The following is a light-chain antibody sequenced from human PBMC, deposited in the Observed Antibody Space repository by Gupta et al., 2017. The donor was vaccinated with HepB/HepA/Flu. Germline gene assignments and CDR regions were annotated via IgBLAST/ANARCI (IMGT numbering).Light chain of an antibody. CDR2: SNN. V-gene: IGLV1-44*01. CDR1: SSTIGSNT. J-gene: IGLJ2*01. Sequence: QSVLTQPPSASGTPGPRVTISCSGSSSTIGSNTVNWYQQLPGTAPKILIYSNNQRPSGVPDRFSGSKSGTSASLAISGLQSEDEADYYCAACDDILNGVVFGGGTKLTVL. CDR3: AACDDILNGVV.